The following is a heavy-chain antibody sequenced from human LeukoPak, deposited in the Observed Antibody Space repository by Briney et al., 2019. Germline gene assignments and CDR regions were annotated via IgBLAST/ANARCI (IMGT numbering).Heavy chain of an antibody. Sequence: ASETLSLTCTVSGVSISSTSYHWGWIRQPPGKGLEWIGYMYHSGSTYYNPSLKGRVTISVDTSKNQFSLKLTSVTAADTAVYYCARVFYDTSGYYYRGLIYFDSWGQGTLVTVSS. V-gene: IGHV4-39*07. CDR3: ARVFYDTSGYYYRGLIYFDS. D-gene: IGHD3-22*01. CDR2: MYHSGST. J-gene: IGHJ4*02. CDR1: GVSISSTSYH.